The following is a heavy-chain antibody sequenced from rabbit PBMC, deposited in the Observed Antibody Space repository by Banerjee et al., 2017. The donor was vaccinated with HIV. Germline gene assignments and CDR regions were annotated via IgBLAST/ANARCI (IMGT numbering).Heavy chain of an antibody. CDR3: ARASEYPYYFNL. CDR1: GFSFSNKAV. V-gene: IGHV1S45*01. J-gene: IGHJ4*01. CDR2: IYTGSGGGT. Sequence: QEQLVESGGGRVRPEGSLKLSCTASGFSFSNKAVICWVRQAPGKGLEWIACIYTGSGGGTAYASWAKGRFTISKTSSTTVTLQMTSLTTADTATYFCARASEYPYYFNLWGPGTLVTVS. D-gene: IGHD3-1*01.